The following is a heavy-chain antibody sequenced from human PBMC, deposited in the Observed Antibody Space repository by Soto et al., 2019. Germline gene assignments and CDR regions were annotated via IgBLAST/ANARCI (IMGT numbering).Heavy chain of an antibody. CDR1: GDSVSSNSAA. V-gene: IGHV6-1*01. Sequence: QSPTLSLTCAISGDSVSSNSAAWNWIRQSPSRGLEWLGRTYYRSKWYNDYAVSVKSRITINPDTSKNQFSLQLNSVTPEDTAVYYCAGDTQIWSGYQRGYYYYGMDVWGQGTTVTVSS. CDR3: AGDTQIWSGYQRGYYYYGMDV. J-gene: IGHJ6*02. CDR2: TYYRSKWYN. D-gene: IGHD3-3*01.